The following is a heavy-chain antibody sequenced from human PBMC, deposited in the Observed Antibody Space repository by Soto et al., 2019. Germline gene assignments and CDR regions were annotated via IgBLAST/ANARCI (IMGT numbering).Heavy chain of an antibody. Sequence: PSETLSLTCTVSGGSISSYYWSWIRQPPGKGLEWIGYIYYSGSTNYNPSLKSRVTISVDTSKNQFSLKLSSVTAADTAVYYCARRLVWSGSTWFDPWGQGTLVTVSS. CDR1: GGSISSYY. CDR3: ARRLVWSGSTWFDP. J-gene: IGHJ5*02. V-gene: IGHV4-59*01. CDR2: IYYSGST. D-gene: IGHD3-3*01.